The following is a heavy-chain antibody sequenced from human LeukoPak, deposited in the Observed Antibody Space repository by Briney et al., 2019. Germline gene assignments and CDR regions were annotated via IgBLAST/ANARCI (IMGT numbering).Heavy chain of an antibody. CDR3: VKLDGGYYYQT. D-gene: IGHD3-10*01. V-gene: IGHV3-64D*09. J-gene: IGHJ5*02. Sequence: GGSLRLSCSASGFTLSTYVMHWVRQAPGKGLEYVSAISTSGDTTYYADSVKGRFTISRDNSKNTLFLQMSSLRTEDTAMYYCVKLDGGYYYQTWGQGTLVTVSS. CDR1: GFTLSTYV. CDR2: ISTSGDTT.